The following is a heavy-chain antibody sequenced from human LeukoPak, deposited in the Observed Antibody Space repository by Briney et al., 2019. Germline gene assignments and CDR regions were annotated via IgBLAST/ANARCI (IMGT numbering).Heavy chain of an antibody. Sequence: TGGSLRLSCAASGLTFSSYAMSWVRQAPGKGLEWVSAISGSGGSTYYADSVKGRFTISRDNSKNTLYLQMNSLRAEDTAVYYCAKVGYYYGSGSYYNPAEYFQHWGQGTLVTVSS. CDR3: AKVGYYYGSGSYYNPAEYFQH. CDR2: ISGSGGST. J-gene: IGHJ1*01. CDR1: GLTFSSYA. D-gene: IGHD3-10*01. V-gene: IGHV3-23*01.